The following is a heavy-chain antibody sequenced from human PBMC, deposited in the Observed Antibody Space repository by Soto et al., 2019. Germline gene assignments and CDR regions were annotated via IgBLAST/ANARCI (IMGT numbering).Heavy chain of an antibody. Sequence: PGGSLRLSCTASGFTFGDYAMSWFRQAPGKGLEWVGFIRSKAYGGTTEYAASVKGRFTISRDDSKSIAYLQMNSLKTEDTAVYYCTRESPRVVVVAATAGAFDIWGQGTMVTVSS. J-gene: IGHJ3*02. D-gene: IGHD2-15*01. V-gene: IGHV3-49*03. CDR3: TRESPRVVVVAATAGAFDI. CDR2: IRSKAYGGTT. CDR1: GFTFGDYA.